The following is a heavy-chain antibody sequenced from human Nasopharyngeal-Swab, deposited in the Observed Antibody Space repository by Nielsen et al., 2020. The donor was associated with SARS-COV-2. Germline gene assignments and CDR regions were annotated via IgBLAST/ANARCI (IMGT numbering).Heavy chain of an antibody. CDR3: AKYAHYDFLSGYHLGWFDP. J-gene: IGHJ5*02. V-gene: IGHV4-4*02. Sequence: WIRQPPGKGLEWIGEIYRSGSTNYNPSLKSRVTISVDTSKNQFSLKLNSVTAADTAVYYCAKYAHYDFLSGYHLGWFDPWGQGTLVTVSS. D-gene: IGHD3-3*01. CDR2: IYRSGST.